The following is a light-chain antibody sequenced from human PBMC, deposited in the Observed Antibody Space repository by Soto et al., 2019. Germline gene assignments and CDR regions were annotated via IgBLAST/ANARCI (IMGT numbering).Light chain of an antibody. Sequence: AIQMTQSPSSLSASVGDRVTITCRASQGIRNDLGWYQQKPGKAPKLLIYAASSLPSGVPSRFSGSGSATDFTLTISSLQPEDFATYYCLQDYNYPPTFGQGTKVEIK. CDR1: QGIRND. CDR2: AAS. CDR3: LQDYNYPPT. V-gene: IGKV1-6*01. J-gene: IGKJ1*01.